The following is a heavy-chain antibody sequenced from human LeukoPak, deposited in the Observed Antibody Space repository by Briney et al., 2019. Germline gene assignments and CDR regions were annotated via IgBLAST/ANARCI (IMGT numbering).Heavy chain of an antibody. D-gene: IGHD2-15*01. CDR3: ARDLADIVVVVAAPYYYYGMGV. Sequence: ASVKVSCKASGYTFTSYYMHWVRQAPGQGLEWMGIINPSGGSTSYAQKFQGRVTMTRDTSTSTVYMELSSLRSEDTAVYYCARDLADIVVVVAAPYYYYGMGVWGKGTTVTVSS. CDR2: INPSGGST. V-gene: IGHV1-46*01. CDR1: GYTFTSYY. J-gene: IGHJ6*04.